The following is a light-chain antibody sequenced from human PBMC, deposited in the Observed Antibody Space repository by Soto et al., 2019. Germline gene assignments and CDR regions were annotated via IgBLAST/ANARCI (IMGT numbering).Light chain of an antibody. CDR2: GAS. V-gene: IGKV3-20*01. Sequence: EIVLTQSPGTLSLSPWERAALSGSATQSVSSNYLAWYQQKSGQAPRLLIYGASTRATGIPARFGGSGSGTDFTLTISRLEPEDFALYYCQQYGTSPWTFGQGTKVDIK. CDR1: QSVSSNY. J-gene: IGKJ1*01. CDR3: QQYGTSPWT.